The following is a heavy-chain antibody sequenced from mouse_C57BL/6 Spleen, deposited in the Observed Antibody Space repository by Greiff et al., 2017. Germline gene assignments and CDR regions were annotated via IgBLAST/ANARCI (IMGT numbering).Heavy chain of an antibody. V-gene: IGHV1-52*01. D-gene: IGHD2-4*01. Sequence: QVQLQQPGAELVRPGSSVKLSCKASGYTFTSYWMHWVKQRPIQGLEWIGNIDPSDSETHYNQKFKDKATLTVDKSSSTAYMQLSSLTSEDSAVYYCARSMITNWYFDVRGTGTTVTVSS. J-gene: IGHJ1*03. CDR1: GYTFTSYW. CDR3: ARSMITNWYFDV. CDR2: IDPSDSET.